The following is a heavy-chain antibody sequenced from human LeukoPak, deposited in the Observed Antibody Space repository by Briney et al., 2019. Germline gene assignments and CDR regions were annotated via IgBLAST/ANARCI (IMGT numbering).Heavy chain of an antibody. V-gene: IGHV3-7*01. D-gene: IGHD6-13*01. CDR3: AKFYGSSHEEPWYFDD. CDR1: GFTFSSYW. CDR2: IKQDGSEK. Sequence: GGSLRLSCAASGFTFSSYWMSWVRQAPGKGLEWVANIKQDGSEKYYVDSVKGRFTISRDNAKNSLYLRMNSLRAEDTAVYYCAKFYGSSHEEPWYFDDWGQGTLVTVSS. J-gene: IGHJ4*02.